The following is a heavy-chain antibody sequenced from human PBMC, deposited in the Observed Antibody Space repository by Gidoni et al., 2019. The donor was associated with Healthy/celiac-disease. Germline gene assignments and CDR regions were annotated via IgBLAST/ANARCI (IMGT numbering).Heavy chain of an antibody. CDR1: GGSISSTSSY. CDR2: IYYRGST. Sequence: QLQLQESAPGLSKPSETLSLPCTVSGGSISSTSSYWGWIRQPPGKGLEWSGRIYYRGSTYYNTSIKSRVTISVDTSKTQFCLKLSSVTAADTAVYYCARYEGWNYSYYYYGMDVWGQGTTVTVSS. D-gene: IGHD1-7*01. CDR3: ARYEGWNYSYYYYGMDV. J-gene: IGHJ6*02. V-gene: IGHV4-39*01.